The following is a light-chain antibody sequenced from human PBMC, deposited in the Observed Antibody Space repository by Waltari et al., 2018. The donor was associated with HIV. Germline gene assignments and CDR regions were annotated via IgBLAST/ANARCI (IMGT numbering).Light chain of an antibody. J-gene: IGLJ1*01. CDR3: AAWDDSLSGFYV. V-gene: IGLV1-47*01. CDR1: NFNIGSND. CDR2: RND. Sequence: QSVLTQPPSASGTPGQRVTISCSGSNFNIGSNDVYCYQHVPGAAPKLLIYRNDQRPSGVPDRFSGSKSGTSASLAISGLRSEDEADYYCAAWDDSLSGFYVLGTGTKVTVL.